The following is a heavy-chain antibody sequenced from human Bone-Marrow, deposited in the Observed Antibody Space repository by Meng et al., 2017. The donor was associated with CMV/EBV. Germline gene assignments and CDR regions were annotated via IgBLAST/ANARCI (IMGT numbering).Heavy chain of an antibody. CDR1: GFTFSSYS. Sequence: GESLKISCATSGFTFSSYSMNWVRQAPGKGLEWVSSISSSSSYIYYADSVKGRFTISRDNAKNSLYLQMNSLRAEDTAVYYCARTCDSSGYGDDAFDIWGQGTMVTVSS. CDR3: ARTCDSSGYGDDAFDI. V-gene: IGHV3-21*01. J-gene: IGHJ3*02. CDR2: ISSSSSYI. D-gene: IGHD3-22*01.